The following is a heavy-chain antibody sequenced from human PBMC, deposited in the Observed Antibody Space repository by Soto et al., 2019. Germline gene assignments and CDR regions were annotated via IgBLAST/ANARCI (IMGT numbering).Heavy chain of an antibody. CDR2: IYYSGST. Sequence: PSETLSLTCTVSGGSMSSSSYYWGWIRQPPGKGLEWIGSIYYSGSTYYNPSLKSRVTISVDTSKNQFSLKLSSVTAADTAVYYCARHVGGHYYYYMDVWGKGTTVTVSS. CDR1: GGSMSSSSYY. CDR3: ARHVGGHYYYYMDV. J-gene: IGHJ6*03. V-gene: IGHV4-39*01. D-gene: IGHD3-16*01.